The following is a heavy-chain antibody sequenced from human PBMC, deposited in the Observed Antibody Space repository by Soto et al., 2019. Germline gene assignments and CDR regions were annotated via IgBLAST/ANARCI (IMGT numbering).Heavy chain of an antibody. Sequence: GGSLRLSCAASGFTFSSYAMHWVRQAPGKGLEWVAVISYDGSNKYYADSVKGRFTISRDNSKNTLYLQMNSLRAEDTAVYYCAKDLYYDSSGPNWFDPWGQGTLVTVSS. D-gene: IGHD3-22*01. J-gene: IGHJ5*02. CDR1: GFTFSSYA. CDR3: AKDLYYDSSGPNWFDP. V-gene: IGHV3-30-3*01. CDR2: ISYDGSNK.